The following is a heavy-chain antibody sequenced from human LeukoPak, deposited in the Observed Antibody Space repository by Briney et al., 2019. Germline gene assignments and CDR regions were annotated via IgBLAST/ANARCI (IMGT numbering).Heavy chain of an antibody. CDR1: GYTFTGYY. V-gene: IGHV1-2*02. CDR2: INPNSGGT. Sequence: ASVKVSCKASGYTFTGYYMHWVRQAPGQGLEWMGWINPNSGGTNYAQKFQGRVTMTRDTSISTAYMELSRLRSDDTAVYYCATLEGDSSGWYGAGPIDYWGQGTLVTVPS. J-gene: IGHJ4*02. CDR3: ATLEGDSSGWYGAGPIDY. D-gene: IGHD6-19*01.